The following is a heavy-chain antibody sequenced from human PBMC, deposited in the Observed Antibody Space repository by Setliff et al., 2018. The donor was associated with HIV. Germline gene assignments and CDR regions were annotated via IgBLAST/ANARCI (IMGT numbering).Heavy chain of an antibody. V-gene: IGHV1-69*10. D-gene: IGHD6-6*01. CDR2: IIPILGIA. J-gene: IGHJ2*01. CDR3: ARVREEQLAPLPNWYFDL. Sequence: SVKVSCKASGGTFSSYAVSWVRQAPGQGLEWMGGIIPILGIANYAQKFQGRVTITADKSTSTAYMELSSLRSEDTAVYYCARVREEQLAPLPNWYFDLWGRGTLVTVSS. CDR1: GGTFSSYA.